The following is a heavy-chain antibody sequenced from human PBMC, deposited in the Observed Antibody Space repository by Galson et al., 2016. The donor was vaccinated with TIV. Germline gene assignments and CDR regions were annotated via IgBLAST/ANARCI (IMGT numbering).Heavy chain of an antibody. J-gene: IGHJ5*01. D-gene: IGHD3-10*01. V-gene: IGHV1-69*02. CDR2: IVPMLGLT. CDR1: GGTFSSHT. CDR3: ARVTPHYGSGSYLDS. Sequence: SVKVSCKASGGTFSSHTITWVRQAGGQGLEWMGRIVPMLGLTDYAQKFQGRVTITADMFASTVYMELSSLTSDDTAVYYCARVTPHYGSGSYLDSWGQGTLGTVSS.